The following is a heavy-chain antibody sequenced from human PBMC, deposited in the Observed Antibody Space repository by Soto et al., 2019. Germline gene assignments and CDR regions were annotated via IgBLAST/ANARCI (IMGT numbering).Heavy chain of an antibody. V-gene: IGHV3-30*04. CDR1: EVIFSNSA. CDR3: ARDGPSSLTSYFDY. Sequence: LRLSCVASEVIFSNSAMHWVRQAPGKGLEWVAVVSFDGSLKYYADSVEGRFTISRDSSKNTLYLQMNSLRPEDTAVYYCARDGPSSLTSYFDYWGQGTLVTVPQ. CDR2: VSFDGSLK. J-gene: IGHJ4*02. D-gene: IGHD2-2*01.